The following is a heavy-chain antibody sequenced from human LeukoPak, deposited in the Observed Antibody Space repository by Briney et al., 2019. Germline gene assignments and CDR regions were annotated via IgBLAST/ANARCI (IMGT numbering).Heavy chain of an antibody. CDR1: GYNFISYG. J-gene: IGHJ4*02. Sequence: SVKVSCKASGYNFISYGLTWVRQAPGQGLEWMGWISPYNGNTNYAQKFQGRVTLTTDTSTSTAYMELRSLRSDDTAVYYCARVAITKDYWGQGALVTVSS. CDR2: ISPYNGNT. V-gene: IGHV1-18*01. D-gene: IGHD1-20*01. CDR3: ARVAITKDY.